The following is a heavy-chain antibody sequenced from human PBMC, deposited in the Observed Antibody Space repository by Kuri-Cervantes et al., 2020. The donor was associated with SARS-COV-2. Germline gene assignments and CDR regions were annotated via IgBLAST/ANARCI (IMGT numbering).Heavy chain of an antibody. Sequence: ESLKISCAASGFTFSDYYMSWIRQAPGKGLEWIGEINHSGSTNYNPPLKSRVTISVDTSKNQFSLKLSSVTAADTAVYYCARPGGFLDVWGKGTTVTVSS. D-gene: IGHD4-23*01. V-gene: IGHV4-34*01. CDR3: ARPGGFLDV. J-gene: IGHJ6*04. CDR2: INHSGST. CDR1: GFTFSDYY.